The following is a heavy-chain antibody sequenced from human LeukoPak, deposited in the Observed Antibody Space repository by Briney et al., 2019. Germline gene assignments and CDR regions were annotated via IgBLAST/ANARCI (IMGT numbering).Heavy chain of an antibody. CDR2: ISDSGGSI. J-gene: IGHJ6*02. Sequence: GGSLRLSCAASGFPFSSYAMRCGRQAPGKGLEYVSAISDSGGSIYYADSVKGRFTISRDNSKNTLYLQMSSLRAGDTAVYFCVRGYSFGPYGMDVWGQGTTVTVSS. V-gene: IGHV3-64D*09. CDR1: GFPFSSYA. D-gene: IGHD2-15*01. CDR3: VRGYSFGPYGMDV.